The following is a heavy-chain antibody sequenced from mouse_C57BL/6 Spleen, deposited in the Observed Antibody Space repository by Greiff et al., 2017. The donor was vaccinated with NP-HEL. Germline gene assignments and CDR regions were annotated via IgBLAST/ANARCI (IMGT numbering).Heavy chain of an antibody. CDR3: ARLSNWYFDF. CDR2: INPKNGGT. V-gene: IGHV1-26*01. Sequence: EVQLQQSGPELVKPGASVKISCKASGYTFTDYYMNWVKQSHGKSLEWIGDINPKNGGTSYNQKFKGKATLTVDNSSSTAYMELRSLTSEDSAVYYCARLSNWYFDFWGTGTTVTVSS. J-gene: IGHJ1*03. CDR1: GYTFTDYY.